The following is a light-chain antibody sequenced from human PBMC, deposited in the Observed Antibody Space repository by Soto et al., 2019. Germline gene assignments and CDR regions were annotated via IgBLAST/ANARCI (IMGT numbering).Light chain of an antibody. CDR3: SSYGGYNNVV. CDR1: SSNVGSYKL. Sequence: QSVLTQPASVSGSPGQSITISCTGTSSNVGSYKLVSWYQQHPGKAPKLMIFEVNKRPSGVSNRFSGSKSGNTASLTISGLQAEDEGTYYCSSYGGYNNVVFGAVIKVIV. V-gene: IGLV2-23*02. CDR2: EVN. J-gene: IGLJ1*01.